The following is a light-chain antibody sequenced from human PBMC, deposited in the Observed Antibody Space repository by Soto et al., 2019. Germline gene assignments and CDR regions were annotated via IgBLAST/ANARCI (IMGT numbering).Light chain of an antibody. Sequence: QSALTQPASMSGSPGQSITISCTGASSDVGASNSVSWYQQHPGKAPKLMIYEVSDRPSGVSHRFSGSKSGSTASLTISGLQAEDEADYYCRLYTSSSVVFGGGTKVTVL. J-gene: IGLJ2*01. CDR2: EVS. V-gene: IGLV2-14*01. CDR1: SSDVGASNS. CDR3: RLYTSSSVV.